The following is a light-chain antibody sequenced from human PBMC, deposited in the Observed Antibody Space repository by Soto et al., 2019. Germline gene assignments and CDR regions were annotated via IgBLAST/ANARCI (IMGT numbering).Light chain of an antibody. CDR1: SSNIGSSI. CDR3: AAWDDSLNGYV. CDR2: NNN. J-gene: IGLJ1*01. Sequence: QSVLTQTPSASGTPGQRVTISCSGSSSNIGSSIVNWYQQLPGTAPKLLIYNNNQRPSGVPDRFSGSKSGTSASLAISGLQSEDEAAYYCAAWDDSLNGYVFGTGTKVTVL. V-gene: IGLV1-44*01.